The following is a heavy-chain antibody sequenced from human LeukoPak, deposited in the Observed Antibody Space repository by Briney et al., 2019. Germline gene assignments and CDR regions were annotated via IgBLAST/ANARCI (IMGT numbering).Heavy chain of an antibody. Sequence: PGGSLRLSCAASGFTFSSYSMNWVRQAPGKGLEWVSVVYSGGSTYHADSVKGRFTISRDNSKNTLYLQMNSLRAEDTAVYYCAKDVYCGGDCYVGYFQHWGQGTLVTVSS. CDR3: AKDVYCGGDCYVGYFQH. CDR2: VYSGGST. J-gene: IGHJ1*01. D-gene: IGHD2-21*02. CDR1: GFTFSSYS. V-gene: IGHV3-NL1*01.